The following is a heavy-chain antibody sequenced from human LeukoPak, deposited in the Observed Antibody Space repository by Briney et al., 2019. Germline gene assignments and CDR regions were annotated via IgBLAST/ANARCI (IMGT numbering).Heavy chain of an antibody. Sequence: GGSLRLSCAASGFTFSSYWMHWVRQAPGKGLVWVSAISGSGGSTYYADSVKGRFTISRDNAKNSLYLQMNSLRAEDTAVYYCARDPYSGSYGNYYYYSMDVWGKGTTVTISS. CDR1: GFTFSSYW. D-gene: IGHD1-26*01. CDR2: ISGSGGST. V-gene: IGHV3-21*01. CDR3: ARDPYSGSYGNYYYYSMDV. J-gene: IGHJ6*03.